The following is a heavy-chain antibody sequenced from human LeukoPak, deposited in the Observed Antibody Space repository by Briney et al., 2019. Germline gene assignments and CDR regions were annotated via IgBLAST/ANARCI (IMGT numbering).Heavy chain of an antibody. CDR1: GFTFSSYA. D-gene: IGHD4-23*01. Sequence: PGGSLRLSCAASGFTFSSYAMSWVRQAPGKGLEWVSVIYSGGNTYYADSVKGRFTISRDNSKNTLHLQMNSLRVEDSAVYYCARDRDFGGRLGYWGQGTLVTVSS. CDR3: ARDRDFGGRLGY. J-gene: IGHJ4*02. V-gene: IGHV3-66*02. CDR2: IYSGGNT.